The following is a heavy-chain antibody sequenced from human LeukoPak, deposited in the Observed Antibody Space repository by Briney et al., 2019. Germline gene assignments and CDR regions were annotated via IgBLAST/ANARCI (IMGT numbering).Heavy chain of an antibody. D-gene: IGHD6-19*01. J-gene: IGHJ3*02. Sequence: GGSLRLSCAASGFTFSNAWMNWVRQAPGKGLEWVGRIKSKTDGGTTDYAAPVKGRFTISRDDSKNTLYLQMNSLKTEDTAVYYSTTEQWLVLDAFDIWGQGTMVTVSS. CDR1: GFTFSNAW. CDR3: TTEQWLVLDAFDI. CDR2: IKSKTDGGTT. V-gene: IGHV3-15*07.